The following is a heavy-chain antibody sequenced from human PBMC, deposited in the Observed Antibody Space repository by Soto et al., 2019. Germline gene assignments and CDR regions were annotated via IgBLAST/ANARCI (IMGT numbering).Heavy chain of an antibody. CDR2: IYSGGST. CDR1: GFTVSSNY. CDR3: ARGWSPTNTQWLVTAFDI. J-gene: IGHJ3*02. D-gene: IGHD6-19*01. V-gene: IGHV3-53*01. Sequence: EVQLVESGGGLIQPGGSLRLSCAASGFTVSSNYMSWVRQAPGKGLEWVSVIYSGGSTYYADSVKGRFTISRDNSKNTLYLQMNSLRAEDTAVYYCARGWSPTNTQWLVTAFDIWGQGTMVTVSS.